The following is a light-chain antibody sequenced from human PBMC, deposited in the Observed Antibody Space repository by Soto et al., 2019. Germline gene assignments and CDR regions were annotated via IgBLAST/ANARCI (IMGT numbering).Light chain of an antibody. CDR3: QQCNDWPPGT. J-gene: IGKJ2*02. V-gene: IGKV3D-15*01. CDR1: ENINTN. Sequence: EIVMTQSPATLSVSPGESATLSCRASENINTNLAWYQQKPGQAPRLLLFGAATRATGIPARFSGSGSGTEVTRTISSLQSEDFAIYYCQQCNDWPPGTFRQGTKVEIK. CDR2: GAA.